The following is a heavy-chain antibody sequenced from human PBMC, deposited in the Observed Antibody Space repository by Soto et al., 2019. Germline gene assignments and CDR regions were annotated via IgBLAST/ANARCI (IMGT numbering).Heavy chain of an antibody. CDR1: GFTFNSYW. CDR2: VNMDGSTT. D-gene: IGHD3-10*01. J-gene: IGHJ6*02. Sequence: GGSLRLSCAGSGFTFNSYWLHWVRQAPGKGLVWVSRVNMDGSTTTYADSVKGRFTISRDNAKNTLYLQMNSLRAEDTAVYYCAKEFSAPPLWFGGSTPFSYYYYGMDVWGQGTTVTSP. V-gene: IGHV3-74*01. CDR3: AKEFSAPPLWFGGSTPFSYYYYGMDV.